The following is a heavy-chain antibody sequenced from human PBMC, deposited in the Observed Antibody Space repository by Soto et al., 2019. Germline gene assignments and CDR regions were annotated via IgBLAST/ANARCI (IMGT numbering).Heavy chain of an antibody. CDR2: ISGYDAKT. J-gene: IGHJ5*02. D-gene: IGHD3-3*01. CDR1: GYTFTSYG. CDR3: ARYDFWSGYYGITGWFDP. V-gene: IGHV1-18*01. Sequence: QVQLVQSGDEVKSPGASVEVSCKASGYTFTSYGISWVRQAPGQGLEWMGWISGYDAKTNYAQKLQGRVTMTTDTSTSTAYMELRSLRSDDTAVYYCARYDFWSGYYGITGWFDPWGQGTLVTVSS.